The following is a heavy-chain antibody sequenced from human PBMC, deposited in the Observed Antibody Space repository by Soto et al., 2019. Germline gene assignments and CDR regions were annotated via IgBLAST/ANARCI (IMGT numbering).Heavy chain of an antibody. CDR1: GFPFDDYG. Sequence: AGGSLRLSCAVFGFPFDDYGMSWVRQAPGKGLEWVSGINRDGGSTSYADSVKGRFTISRDNAKNSLYLQMNSLRVEDTAVYYCSMKRYSADRGLYDYWGQGAPDIGSS. CDR3: SMKRYSADRGLYDY. CDR2: INRDGGST. D-gene: IGHD2-15*01. J-gene: IGHJ4*02. V-gene: IGHV3-20*04.